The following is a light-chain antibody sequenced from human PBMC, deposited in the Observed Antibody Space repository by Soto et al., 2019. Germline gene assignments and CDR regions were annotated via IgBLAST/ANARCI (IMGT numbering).Light chain of an antibody. J-gene: IGKJ4*01. CDR1: QSVGSK. CDR3: QQYSNWPPVI. Sequence: ETVMTQSPATLSVSPGERVTLSCRASQSVGSKVAWYQQKPGQAPSLLIYGASTRATETPVRFSGSGSGTEFTLTISSLQSEDFAVYYCQQYSNWPPVIVGGGTKVDSK. CDR2: GAS. V-gene: IGKV3-15*01.